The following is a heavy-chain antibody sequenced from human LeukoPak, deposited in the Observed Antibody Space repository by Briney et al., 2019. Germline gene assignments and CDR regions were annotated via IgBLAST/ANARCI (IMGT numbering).Heavy chain of an antibody. CDR2: IKQDGSEK. CDR3: ARGAGFLEWLSHMDV. J-gene: IGHJ6*03. V-gene: IGHV3-7*01. CDR1: GFTFSSYW. Sequence: GGSLRLSCAASGFTFSSYWMSWVRQAPGKGLEWVANIKQDGSEKYYVDSVKGRLTISRDNAKNSLYLQMNSLRAEDTAVYYCARGAGFLEWLSHMDVWGKGTTVTVSS. D-gene: IGHD3-3*01.